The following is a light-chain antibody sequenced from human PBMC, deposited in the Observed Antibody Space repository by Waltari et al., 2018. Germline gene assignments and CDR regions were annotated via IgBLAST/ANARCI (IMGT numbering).Light chain of an antibody. CDR3: SSYTSLTTLV. CDR2: EVS. Sequence: QSALTQPASVSGSPGQSITISCTGTSSDIGGYNSASWYQHHPGKAPKLLIYEVSNLPSGVSDRFSGSKSGKTASLTISGLQAGDEAVYYCSSYTSLTTLVFGGGTKLTVL. J-gene: IGLJ2*01. V-gene: IGLV2-14*01. CDR1: SSDIGGYNS.